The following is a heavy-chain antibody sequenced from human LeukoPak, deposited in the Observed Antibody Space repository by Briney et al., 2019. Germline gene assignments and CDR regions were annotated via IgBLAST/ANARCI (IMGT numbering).Heavy chain of an antibody. CDR2: INHSGST. D-gene: IGHD5-18*01. CDR1: GGSFSGYY. CDR3: ASIDHHVDTATVTYHYYMDV. Sequence: PSETLSLTCAVYGGSFSGYYGSWIRQPPGKGLEWIGEINHSGSTNYNPALKSRVTISVDTSKNQFSLKVSSVPPAETAVYYCASIDHHVDTATVTYHYYMDVWGKGTTVTVSS. V-gene: IGHV4-34*01. J-gene: IGHJ6*03.